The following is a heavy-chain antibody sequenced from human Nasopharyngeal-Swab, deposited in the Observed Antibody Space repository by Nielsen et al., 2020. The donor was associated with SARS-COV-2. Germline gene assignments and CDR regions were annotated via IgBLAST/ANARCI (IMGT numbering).Heavy chain of an antibody. V-gene: IGHV3-9*01. CDR1: GFTFDDYA. D-gene: IGHD5-12*01. CDR3: ATLGGYSGYDSEYGMDV. J-gene: IGHJ6*02. Sequence: GGSLRLSCAASGFTFDDYAMHWVRQAPGKGLEWVSGISWNSGSIGYADSVKGRFTISRANAKNSLYLQMNSLRAEDTALYYCATLGGYSGYDSEYGMDVWGQGTTVTVSS. CDR2: ISWNSGSI.